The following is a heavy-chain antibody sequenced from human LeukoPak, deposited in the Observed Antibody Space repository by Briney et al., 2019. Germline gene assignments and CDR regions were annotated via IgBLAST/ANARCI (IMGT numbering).Heavy chain of an antibody. D-gene: IGHD4-17*01. CDR2: IYYSGST. Sequence: SETLSLTCTVSGGSISSSSYYWGWIRQPPGKGLEWVGSIYYSGSTYYNPSLKSRVTISVDTSKNQFSLKLSSVTAADTAVYYCARNYGDCPFDYWGQGTLVTVSS. CDR3: ARNYGDCPFDY. V-gene: IGHV4-39*01. CDR1: GGSISSSSYY. J-gene: IGHJ4*02.